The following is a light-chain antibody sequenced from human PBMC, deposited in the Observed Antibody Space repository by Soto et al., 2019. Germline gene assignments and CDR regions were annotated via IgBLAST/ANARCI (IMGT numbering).Light chain of an antibody. J-gene: IGKJ3*01. Sequence: EIALMQSPGTLSLSPGEEATLSCRASQNIGSGYLGWYQQKPGQTPRLLIYSVSRRATGVPDRFSGSGSGTDFTLTISRLEPEDFAVYYCQHYGSSPPNFTFGPGTKLDVK. CDR2: SVS. CDR3: QHYGSSPPNFT. CDR1: QNIGSGY. V-gene: IGKV3-20*01.